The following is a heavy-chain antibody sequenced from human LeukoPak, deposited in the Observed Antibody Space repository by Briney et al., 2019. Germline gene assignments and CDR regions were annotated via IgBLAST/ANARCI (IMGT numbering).Heavy chain of an antibody. CDR3: ARNSRDGYNGFDY. Sequence: PGGSLRLSCAASGFTFSSYSMNWVRQAPGKGLEWVSSTSSSSSYIYYADSVKGRFTISRDNAKNSLYLQMNSLRAEDTAVYYCARNSRDGYNGFDYWGQGTLVTVSS. V-gene: IGHV3-21*01. CDR2: TSSSSSYI. CDR1: GFTFSSYS. D-gene: IGHD5-24*01. J-gene: IGHJ4*02.